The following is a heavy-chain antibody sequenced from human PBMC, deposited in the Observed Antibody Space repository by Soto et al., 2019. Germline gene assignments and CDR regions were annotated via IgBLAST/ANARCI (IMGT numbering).Heavy chain of an antibody. CDR1: GFTFSSYA. V-gene: IGHV3-30-3*01. CDR3: AREQVFDWLPHQVFDP. J-gene: IGHJ5*02. D-gene: IGHD3-9*01. CDR2: ISYDGSNK. Sequence: GGSLRLSCAASGFTFSSYAMHWVRQAPGKGLEWVAVISYDGSNKYYADSVKGRFTISRDNSKNTLYLQMNSLRAEDTAVYYCAREQVFDWLPHQVFDPWGQGTLVTVSS.